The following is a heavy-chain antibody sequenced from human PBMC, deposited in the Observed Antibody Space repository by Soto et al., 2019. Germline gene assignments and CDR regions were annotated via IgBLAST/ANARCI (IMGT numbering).Heavy chain of an antibody. CDR2: INAGNGNT. D-gene: IGHD3-10*01. CDR3: ARDYGSGSYPHYYYYGMDV. J-gene: IGHJ6*02. V-gene: IGHV1-3*01. Sequence: GASVKVSCKASGYTFTSYALHWVRQAPGQRLEWMGWINAGNGNTKYSQKFQGRVTITRDTSASTAYMELSSLRSEDTAVYYCARDYGSGSYPHYYYYGMDVWGQGTTVTVSS. CDR1: GYTFTSYA.